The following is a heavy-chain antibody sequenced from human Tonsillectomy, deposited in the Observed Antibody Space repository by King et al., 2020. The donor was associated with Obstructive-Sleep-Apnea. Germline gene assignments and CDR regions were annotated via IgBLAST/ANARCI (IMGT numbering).Heavy chain of an antibody. CDR2: IKEDGSQK. CDR1: RFSFSTSW. CDR3: ARDLDAGNTNWFDP. J-gene: IGHJ5*02. V-gene: IGHV3-7*01. Sequence: VQLVESGGGLVQPGGSLRLSCAASRFSFSTSWMSWVRQAPGKGLEWVVNIKEDGSQKYFVDSVRGRFTISRDNVKNSLYLQMKSLKVDDTAMYYCARDLDAGNTNWFDPWGQGTLVTVSS. D-gene: IGHD4-23*01.